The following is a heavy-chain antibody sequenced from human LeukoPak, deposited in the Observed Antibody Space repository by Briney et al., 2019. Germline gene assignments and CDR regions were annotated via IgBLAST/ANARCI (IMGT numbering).Heavy chain of an antibody. V-gene: IGHV3-20*04. Sequence: GGSLRLSCAASGFTFDDYGMSWVRQAPGKGLEWVSGINWNGGSTGYADSVKGRFTISRDNAKNSLYLQMNSLRAEDTAVYYCARGYSGGWYGSRPFLHDAFDIWGQGTMVTVSS. CDR2: INWNGGST. CDR3: ARGYSGGWYGSRPFLHDAFDI. J-gene: IGHJ3*02. D-gene: IGHD6-19*01. CDR1: GFTFDDYG.